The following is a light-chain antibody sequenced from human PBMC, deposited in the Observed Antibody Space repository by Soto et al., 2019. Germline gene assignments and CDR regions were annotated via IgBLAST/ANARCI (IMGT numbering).Light chain of an antibody. CDR1: QGISSY. V-gene: IGKV1-9*01. Sequence: DIQLTQSPSFLSASVGDRVTITCRASQGISSYLAWYQQKPGKAPKLLIFAASTLQSGVPSRFSGSGSGTEFTLTISSLQPEDSATYYCQQLNSYPLPFGGGTKVEIK. CDR3: QQLNSYPLP. CDR2: AAS. J-gene: IGKJ4*01.